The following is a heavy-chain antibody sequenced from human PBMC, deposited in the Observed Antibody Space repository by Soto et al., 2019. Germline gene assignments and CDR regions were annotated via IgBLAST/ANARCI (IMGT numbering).Heavy chain of an antibody. D-gene: IGHD4-17*01. CDR1: SGSISSSSW. J-gene: IGHJ4*02. CDR2: IYHNGST. Sequence: QVQLQESGPGLVKPSGTLSLTCAVSSGSISSSSWWTWVRQPPGKGLEWIGKIYHNGSTSYNPSRKSRVTISVDKSKNQFSLKMSSVTAADTAVYYCARGVYGDYVFDYWGQGTLVTVSS. V-gene: IGHV4-4*02. CDR3: ARGVYGDYVFDY.